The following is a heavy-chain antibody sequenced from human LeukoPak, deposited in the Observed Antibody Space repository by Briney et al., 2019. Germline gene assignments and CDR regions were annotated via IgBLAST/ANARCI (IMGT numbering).Heavy chain of an antibody. CDR2: ISFSSTTI. CDR3: ARASTTVVTLDTFAI. J-gene: IGHJ3*02. Sequence: GGSLRLSCAASGFTFNTYSMSWVRQAPGKGLEWISYISFSSTTIYYAESVKGRFTISRDNAENSLYLRMSSLRAEDTALYYCARASTTVVTLDTFAIWGQGTMVTVSS. CDR1: GFTFNTYS. D-gene: IGHD4-23*01. V-gene: IGHV3-48*04.